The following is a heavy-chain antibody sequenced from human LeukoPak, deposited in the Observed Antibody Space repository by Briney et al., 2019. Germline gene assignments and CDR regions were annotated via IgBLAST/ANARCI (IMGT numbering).Heavy chain of an antibody. CDR1: GYSFTSYW. CDR3: ARSYYYDSSGYYGHYYYMDV. V-gene: IGHV5-51*01. J-gene: IGHJ6*03. CDR2: IYPGDSDT. D-gene: IGHD3-22*01. Sequence: GESLKISCKGSGYSFTSYWIGWVRQVPGKGLEWMGIIYPGDSDTRYSPSFQGQVTISADKSISTAYLQWSSLKASDTAMYYCARSYYYDSSGYYGHYYYMDVWGKGTTVTVSS.